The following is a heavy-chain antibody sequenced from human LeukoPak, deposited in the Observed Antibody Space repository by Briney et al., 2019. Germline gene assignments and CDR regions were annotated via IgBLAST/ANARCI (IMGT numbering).Heavy chain of an antibody. CDR1: GGSFSGYY. V-gene: IGHV4-34*01. D-gene: IGHD2-2*01. CDR2: INHSGGT. Sequence: SETLSLTCAVYGGSFSGYYWSWIRQPPGKGLEWIGEINHSGGTNYNPSLKSRVSMSVDRSKNQFSLNLSSVTAADTAVYYCARGRQIVDVPAAMIAFDPWGQGTLVTVSS. J-gene: IGHJ5*02. CDR3: ARGRQIVDVPAAMIAFDP.